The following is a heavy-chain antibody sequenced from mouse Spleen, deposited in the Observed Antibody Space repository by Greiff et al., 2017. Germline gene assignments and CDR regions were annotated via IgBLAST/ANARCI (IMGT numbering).Heavy chain of an antibody. Sequence: QVQLQQSGAELMKPGASVKLSCKAADYTFTGYWIEWIRQRPGHGLEWIGEILPGSASTNYNEKFKGKATFTADTSSNTAYMQLSSLTTEDSAIYFCTRKELWLRRDVMDYWGHGTSVTVSS. V-gene: IGHV1-9*01. D-gene: IGHD2-2*01. CDR3: TRKELWLRRDVMDY. CDR1: DYTFTGYW. CDR2: ILPGSAST. J-gene: IGHJ4*01.